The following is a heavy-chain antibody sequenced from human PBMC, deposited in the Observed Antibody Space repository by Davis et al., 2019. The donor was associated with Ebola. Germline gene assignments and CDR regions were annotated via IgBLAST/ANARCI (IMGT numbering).Heavy chain of an antibody. J-gene: IGHJ6*02. Sequence: MPSETLSLTCTVSGGSISSYYWSWIRQPPGKGLEWIGYIYYSGSTNYNPSLKSRVTISVDTSKNQFSLKLSSVTAADTAVYYCARGERTYFGSGSRGPRYGMDVWGQGTTVTVSS. CDR3: ARGERTYFGSGSRGPRYGMDV. CDR1: GGSISSYY. CDR2: IYYSGST. D-gene: IGHD3-10*01. V-gene: IGHV4-59*12.